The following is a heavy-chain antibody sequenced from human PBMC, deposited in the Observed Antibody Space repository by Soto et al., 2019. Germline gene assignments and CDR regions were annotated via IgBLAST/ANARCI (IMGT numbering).Heavy chain of an antibody. D-gene: IGHD2-2*01. Sequence: SVKVSCKASGYTFTYRYLRWVRQAPGQALEWMGWITPFNGNTNYAQKFQDRVTITRDRSMSTAYMELSSLRSEDTAMYYCASSHYCSSTSCYGRYAFDIWGQGTIVTVSS. CDR1: GYTFTYRY. V-gene: IGHV1-45*02. CDR3: ASSHYCSSTSCYGRYAFDI. J-gene: IGHJ3*02. CDR2: ITPFNGNT.